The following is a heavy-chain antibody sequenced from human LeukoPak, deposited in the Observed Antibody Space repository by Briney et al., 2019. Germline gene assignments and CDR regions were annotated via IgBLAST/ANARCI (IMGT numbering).Heavy chain of an antibody. CDR3: ARERSHFWYMDV. CDR2: IHYSGST. J-gene: IGHJ6*03. Sequence: PSETLSLTCTVSGGSISTYYWSWIRQSPGKGLEWLWFIHYSGSTDYNPSLMSRGSISIDTSKNQFTLHLTSVTAADSAISYCARERSHFWYMDVWGKGTTVTVSS. D-gene: IGHD3-10*01. CDR1: GGSISTYY. V-gene: IGHV4-59*01.